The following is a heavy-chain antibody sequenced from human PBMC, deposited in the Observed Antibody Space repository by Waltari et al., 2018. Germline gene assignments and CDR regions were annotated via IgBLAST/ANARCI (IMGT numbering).Heavy chain of an antibody. CDR3: ARHQGGWDL. CDR2: IGTGGGT. V-gene: IGHV3-13*01. J-gene: IGHJ5*02. CDR1: GFTFSNYD. Sequence: EVQLVESGGGLIQPGGSLRLSCAASGFTFSNYDMHWLRQATGKSLEWVSSIGTGGGTYYAASVKRRCTISRENDKSAVYLQMNSLGAGDTAVYFCARHQGGWDLWGQGTLVTVSS. D-gene: IGHD2-15*01.